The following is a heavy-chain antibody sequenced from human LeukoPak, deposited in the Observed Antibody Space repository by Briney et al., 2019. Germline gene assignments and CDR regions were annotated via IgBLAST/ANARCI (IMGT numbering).Heavy chain of an antibody. CDR3: ARLSHDYGDYGDAFDI. Sequence: SETLSLTCTVSGGSISSYYWSWIRQPPGKGLEWIGYIHYSGSTNYNPSLKSRVTISVDTSKNQFSLKLSSVTAADTAVYYCARLSHDYGDYGDAFDIWGQGTMVTVSS. J-gene: IGHJ3*02. CDR2: IHYSGST. V-gene: IGHV4-59*01. D-gene: IGHD4-17*01. CDR1: GGSISSYY.